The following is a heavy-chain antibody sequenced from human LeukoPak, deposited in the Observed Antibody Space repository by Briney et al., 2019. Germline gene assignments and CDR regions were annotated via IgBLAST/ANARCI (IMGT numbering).Heavy chain of an antibody. CDR2: INHSGST. V-gene: IGHV4-34*01. J-gene: IGHJ4*02. CDR3: ARGTPLIAAAGTTRTYFFDY. D-gene: IGHD6-13*01. Sequence: SSETLSLTCAVYGGCFSGYYWSWIRQPPGKGLERIGEINHSGSTNYNPSLKSRVTISVDKSKNKFSLKLSSVTGADTAVYYCARGTPLIAAAGTTRTYFFDYWGQGTLVTVSS. CDR1: GGCFSGYY.